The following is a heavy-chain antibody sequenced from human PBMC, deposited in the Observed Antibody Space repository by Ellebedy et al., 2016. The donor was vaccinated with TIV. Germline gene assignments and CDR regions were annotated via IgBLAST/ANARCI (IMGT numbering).Heavy chain of an antibody. CDR1: GFTFSDYT. J-gene: IGHJ4*02. CDR3: ARFTRRYPSDY. CDR2: ISPSSRAI. V-gene: IGHV3-48*04. Sequence: GESLKISXAASGFTFSDYTMNWVRQAPGKGLEWVSYISPSSRAIYYTDSVKGRFTISRDNAKNSLYLQMNSLRAEDTAVYYCARFTRRYPSDYWGQGTLVTVSS. D-gene: IGHD1-1*01.